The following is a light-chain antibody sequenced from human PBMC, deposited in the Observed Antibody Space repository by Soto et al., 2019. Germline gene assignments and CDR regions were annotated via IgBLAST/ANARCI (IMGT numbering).Light chain of an antibody. J-gene: IGKJ5*01. CDR3: QQFNDYPIT. Sequence: DIEMTQSPSSLSASVGDRVTIPCRASQSISNFLNWYQQKPGKAPKLLMYAASTLQRGVPSRFSGSGSGTEFTLAISSLQPEDFATYYCQQFNDYPITFGQGTRLEIK. CDR2: AAS. CDR1: QSISNF. V-gene: IGKV1-9*01.